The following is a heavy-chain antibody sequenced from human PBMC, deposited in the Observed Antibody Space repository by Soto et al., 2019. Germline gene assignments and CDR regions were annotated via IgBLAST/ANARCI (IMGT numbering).Heavy chain of an antibody. D-gene: IGHD1-7*01. J-gene: IGHJ4*02. V-gene: IGHV3-23*01. Sequence: GGSLRLSCAASGFTFNNYAMSWVRQAPGKGLEWVSAISANGQGIYYADSVKGRFIISRDSSKNTVFLHMDSLTAEDTAVYYCAKDRNYPRDQFHNWGQGTLVTASS. CDR2: ISANGQGI. CDR3: AKDRNYPRDQFHN. CDR1: GFTFNNYA.